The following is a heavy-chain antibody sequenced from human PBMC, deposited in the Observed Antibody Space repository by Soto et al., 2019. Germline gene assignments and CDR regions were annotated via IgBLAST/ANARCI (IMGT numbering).Heavy chain of an antibody. CDR1: GYSFTSYA. D-gene: IGHD2-2*01. J-gene: IGHJ6*02. CDR2: INAGNGNT. CDR3: ARGVENIVVVLDVFGYYGMDV. V-gene: IGHV1-3*01. Sequence: ASVKVSCKASGYSFTSYAIYWVRQAPGQRLEWMGWINAGNGNTKYSQKLQGRVTFTGDTSASTAHMELSSLRSEDTAVYFCARGVENIVVVLDVFGYYGMDVWGQGTTVTASS.